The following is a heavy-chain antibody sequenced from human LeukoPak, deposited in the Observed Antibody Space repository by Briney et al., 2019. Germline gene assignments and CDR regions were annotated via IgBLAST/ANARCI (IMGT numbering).Heavy chain of an antibody. V-gene: IGHV4-34*01. D-gene: IGHD5-24*01. CDR1: GGSFSGYY. Sequence: SETPSLTCAVYGGSFSGYYWSWIRQPPGKGLEWIGEINHSGSTNYNPSLKSRVTISVDTSKNQFSLKLSSVTAADTAVYYRARGSFVRWRGFDYWGQGTLVTVSS. CDR2: INHSGST. J-gene: IGHJ4*02. CDR3: ARGSFVRWRGFDY.